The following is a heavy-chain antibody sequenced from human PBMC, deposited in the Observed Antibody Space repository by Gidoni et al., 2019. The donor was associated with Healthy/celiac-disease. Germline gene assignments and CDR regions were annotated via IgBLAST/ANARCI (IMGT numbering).Heavy chain of an antibody. CDR2: IYYSGST. V-gene: IGHV4-39*01. CDR3: ARMQWLVLDY. D-gene: IGHD6-19*01. J-gene: IGHJ4*02. CDR1: GGSISSSSYY. Sequence: QLQLQESGPGLVKPSETLSLTCTVSGGSISSSSYYWGWLRQPPGKGLEWIGSIYYSGSTYYNPSLKSRVTISVDTSKNQFSLKLSSVTAADTAVYYCARMQWLVLDYWGQGTLVTVSS.